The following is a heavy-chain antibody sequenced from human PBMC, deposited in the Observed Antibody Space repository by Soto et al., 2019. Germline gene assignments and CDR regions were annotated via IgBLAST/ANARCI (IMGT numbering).Heavy chain of an antibody. V-gene: IGHV3-23*01. J-gene: IGHJ4*01. D-gene: IGHD5-12*01. CDR2: ITSSGDYT. Sequence: PGGALILSCAASGLTFRSRTMSWVRQALGKRLEWVSAITSSGDYTTHADSVKGRFTISRDNSKNTLYLQMDSLRAEDTAVYFCSKGGSGEYAVGYFDYWGQGTLLTVSS. CDR1: GLTFRSRT. CDR3: SKGGSGEYAVGYFDY.